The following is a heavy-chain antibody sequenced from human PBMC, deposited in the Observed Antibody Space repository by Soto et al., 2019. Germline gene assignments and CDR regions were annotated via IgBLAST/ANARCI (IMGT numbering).Heavy chain of an antibody. CDR3: ARAYYDILTGYLHTWFDT. CDR2: IIPILGIA. CDR1: GYTFTSYG. D-gene: IGHD3-9*01. J-gene: IGHJ5*02. V-gene: IGHV1-69*10. Sequence: GASVKVSCKASGYTFTSYGISWVRQSPGQGLEWMGWIIPILGIANYAQKFQGRVTITADKSTSPAYMELSSLRSEDTAVYYCARAYYDILTGYLHTWFDTWGQGTLVTVSS.